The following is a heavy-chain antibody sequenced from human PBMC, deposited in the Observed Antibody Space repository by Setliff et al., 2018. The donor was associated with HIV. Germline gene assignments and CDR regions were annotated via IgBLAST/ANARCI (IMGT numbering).Heavy chain of an antibody. CDR3: ARGPGIAAAGTRTHFFDY. Sequence: ASVKVSCKASGGTFSSYAISWVRQAPGQGLEWMGGIIPILGIAKYAQKFQGRLTITTDESTSTAYMELSSLRSEDTAVYYCARGPGIAAAGTRTHFFDYWGQGTLVTVSS. J-gene: IGHJ4*02. V-gene: IGHV1-69*10. CDR2: IIPILGIA. D-gene: IGHD6-13*01. CDR1: GGTFSSYA.